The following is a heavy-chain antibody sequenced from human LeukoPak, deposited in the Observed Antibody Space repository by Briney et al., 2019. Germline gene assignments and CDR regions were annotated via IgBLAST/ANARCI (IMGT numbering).Heavy chain of an antibody. J-gene: IGHJ4*02. CDR3: ARVSSYGSGSYLLN. CDR1: GYSISSGYY. D-gene: IGHD3-10*01. Sequence: SETLSLTCTVSGYSISSGYYWGWIRQPPGKGLEWIGSIYHSGSTYYYPSLKSRVTISVDTSKNQFSLKLTSATAADTAVYYCARVSSYGSGSYLLNWGQGTLVTVSS. CDR2: IYHSGST. V-gene: IGHV4-38-2*02.